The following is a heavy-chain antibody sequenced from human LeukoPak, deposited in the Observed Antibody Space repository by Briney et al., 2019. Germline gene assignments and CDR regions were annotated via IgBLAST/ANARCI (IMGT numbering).Heavy chain of an antibody. J-gene: IGHJ3*02. Sequence: GGSLRLSRAPSGFTFSSYAVSLVRHPPGKGLEWVSSIIVRVASTYYADSVKGPFTISRDKSNNTLYLQMNSLRAEDTAVYYCAKEIYGLIVVVPAAISAFDIWGQGTMVTVSS. CDR3: AKEIYGLIVVVPAAISAFDI. CDR1: GFTFSSYA. V-gene: IGHV3-23*01. D-gene: IGHD2-2*01. CDR2: IIVRVAST.